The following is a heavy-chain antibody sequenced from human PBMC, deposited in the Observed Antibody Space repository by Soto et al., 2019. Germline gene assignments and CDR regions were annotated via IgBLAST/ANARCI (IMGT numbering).Heavy chain of an antibody. D-gene: IGHD5-18*01. J-gene: IGHJ6*02. CDR3: ARDVVGYSYGNYYYYGMDV. CDR2: IHYSGSS. Sequence: SETLSLTCTVSCGSISSYYWSWIRQPPGKGLEWIGYIHYSGSSYYNPSLKSRVTISGDTSQKQFTLKLRSVTAADTAVYYCARDVVGYSYGNYYYYGMDVWGQGTTVTVSS. V-gene: IGHV4-59*06. CDR1: CGSISSYY.